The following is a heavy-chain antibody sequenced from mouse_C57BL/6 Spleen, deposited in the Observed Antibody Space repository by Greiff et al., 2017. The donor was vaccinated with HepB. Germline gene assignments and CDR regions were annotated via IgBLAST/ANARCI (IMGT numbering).Heavy chain of an antibody. CDR1: GYTFTSYW. CDR2: IYPGSGST. V-gene: IGHV1-55*01. Sequence: QVQLQQPGAELVKPGASVKMSCKASGYTFTSYWITWVKQRPGQGLEWIGDIYPGSGSTNYNEKFKSKATLTVDTSSSTAYMQLSSLTSEDSAVYYGERWNSNFAWFAYWGQGTLVIVSA. D-gene: IGHD2-5*01. CDR3: ERWNSNFAWFAY. J-gene: IGHJ3*01.